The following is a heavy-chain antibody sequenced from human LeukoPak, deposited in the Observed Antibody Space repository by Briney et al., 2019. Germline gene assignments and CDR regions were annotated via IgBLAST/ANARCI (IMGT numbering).Heavy chain of an antibody. CDR2: IYPGDSDT. J-gene: IGHJ3*02. CDR1: GYSFTSYW. V-gene: IGHV5-51*01. CDR3: ARPITIFGVIDI. D-gene: IGHD3-3*01. Sequence: HGESLKISCKGSGYSFTSYWIGWVRQKPGKGLEWMGIIYPGDSDTRYSPSFQGQVTISADKSISTAYLQWGSLKASDTAMYYCARPITIFGVIDIWGQGTMVTVSS.